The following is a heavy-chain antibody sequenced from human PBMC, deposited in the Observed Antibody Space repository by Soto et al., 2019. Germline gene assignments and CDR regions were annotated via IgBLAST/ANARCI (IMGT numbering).Heavy chain of an antibody. CDR2: TYYRSKWYN. J-gene: IGHJ3*02. D-gene: IGHD3-22*01. Sequence: SQTLSLTCAISGDSVSSNSAAWNWIRQSPSRGLEWLGRTYYRSKWYNDYAVSVKSRITINPDTSKNQFSLQLNSVTPEDTAVYYCARDGYYYDSSGYLYPFDIWGQGTIVTVSS. V-gene: IGHV6-1*01. CDR1: GDSVSSNSAA. CDR3: ARDGYYYDSSGYLYPFDI.